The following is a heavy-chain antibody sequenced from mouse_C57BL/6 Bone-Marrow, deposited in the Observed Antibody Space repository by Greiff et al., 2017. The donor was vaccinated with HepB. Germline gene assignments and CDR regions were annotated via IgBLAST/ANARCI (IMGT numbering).Heavy chain of an antibody. V-gene: IGHV1-54*01. CDR3: ARSFDGYWYFDV. J-gene: IGHJ1*03. CDR2: INPGSGGT. Sequence: QLQQSGAELVRPGTSVKVSCKASGYAFTNYLIEWVKQRPGQGLEWIGVINPGSGGTNYNEKFKGKATLTADKSSSTAYMQLSSLTSEDSAVYFCARSFDGYWYFDVWGTGTTVTVSS. D-gene: IGHD2-3*01. CDR1: GYAFTNYL.